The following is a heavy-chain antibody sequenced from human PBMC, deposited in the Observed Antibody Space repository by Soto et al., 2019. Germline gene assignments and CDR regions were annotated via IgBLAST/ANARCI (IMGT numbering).Heavy chain of an antibody. D-gene: IGHD2-15*01. CDR3: ARGPGGPDGPGDY. CDR2: INAGNGNT. J-gene: IGHJ4*02. Sequence: QVQLVQSGAEVKKPGASVKVSCKASGYTFTSYAMHWVRQAAGQRLEWMGWINAGNGNTKYSQKFQGRVTITRDTSASTAYMELSSLRSEDTAMYYCARGPGGPDGPGDYWGQGTLVAVSS. V-gene: IGHV1-3*01. CDR1: GYTFTSYA.